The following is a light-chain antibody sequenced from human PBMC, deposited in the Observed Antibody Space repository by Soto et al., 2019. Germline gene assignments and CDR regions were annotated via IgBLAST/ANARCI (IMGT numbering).Light chain of an antibody. CDR2: AAS. CDR1: ESISRH. CDR3: QQSYTTLSIT. Sequence: DIQMTQSPSSLSASVGDRVTITCRASESISRHLNWYQQKPGKAPNLLIYAASSLQNGVPSRFRGGGSGTDFTLIISNLQPEDFATHYCQQSYTTLSITFGQGTRLEIK. J-gene: IGKJ5*01. V-gene: IGKV1-39*01.